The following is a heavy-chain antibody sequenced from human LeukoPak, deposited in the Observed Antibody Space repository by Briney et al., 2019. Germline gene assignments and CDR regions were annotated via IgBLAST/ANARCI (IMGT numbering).Heavy chain of an antibody. CDR2: ISSNGGST. CDR3: VKDGEYYGSGSVGWFDP. CDR1: GFTFSSYA. Sequence: GGSLRLSCAASGFTFSSYAMHWVRQAPGKGLEYVSAISSNGGSTYYANSVKGRFTISRDNSKNTLYLQMGSLRPEDTAVYYCVKDGEYYGSGSVGWFDPWGQGTLVTVSS. D-gene: IGHD3-10*01. V-gene: IGHV3-64*01. J-gene: IGHJ5*02.